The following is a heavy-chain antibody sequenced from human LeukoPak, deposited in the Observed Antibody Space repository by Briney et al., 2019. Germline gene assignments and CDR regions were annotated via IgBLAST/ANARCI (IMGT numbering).Heavy chain of an antibody. Sequence: ASVRVSCKASGHTFSNFGINWVRQAPGQGLEWMGWISGNNDNPNYGQKFQGRFTVTTDSSTNTAYMELTNLRFDDTAVYYCARDGTSTDDYWGQGTLVTVSS. J-gene: IGHJ4*02. D-gene: IGHD2-2*01. CDR3: ARDGTSTDDY. V-gene: IGHV1-18*01. CDR1: GHTFSNFG. CDR2: ISGNNDNP.